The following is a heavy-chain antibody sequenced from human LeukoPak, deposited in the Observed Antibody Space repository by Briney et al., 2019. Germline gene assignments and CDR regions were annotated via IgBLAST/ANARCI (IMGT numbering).Heavy chain of an antibody. J-gene: IGHJ4*02. CDR3: ATYHDSSGRIDY. CDR1: GGSFSGYY. V-gene: IGHV4-34*01. D-gene: IGHD3-22*01. CDR2: INHSGST. Sequence: SETLSLTCAVYGGSFSGYYWSWIRQPPGKGLEWIGEINHSGSTNYNPSLKSRVTISVDTSKNQFSLKLSSVTAADTAVYYCATYHDSSGRIDYWGQGTLVTVSS.